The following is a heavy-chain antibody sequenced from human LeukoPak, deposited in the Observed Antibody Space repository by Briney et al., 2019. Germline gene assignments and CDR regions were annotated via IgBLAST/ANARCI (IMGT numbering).Heavy chain of an antibody. CDR2: IYYSGST. V-gene: IGHV4-59*01. CDR1: GGSISSYY. CDR3: ARKNYGPGSLDY. Sequence: SETLSLTCTVSGGSISSYYWSWIRQPPGKGLEWIGYIYYSGSTNYNPSLKSRVTISVDTSKNQFSLKLSSVTAADTAVYYCARKNYGPGSLDYWGQGTLVTVSS. J-gene: IGHJ4*02. D-gene: IGHD3-10*01.